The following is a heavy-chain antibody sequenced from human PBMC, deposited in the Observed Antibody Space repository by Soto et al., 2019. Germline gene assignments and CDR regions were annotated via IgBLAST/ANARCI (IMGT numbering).Heavy chain of an antibody. CDR3: ARDKSRGSTALTIFSDYYMDV. CDR1: GFTFSSYA. CDR2: ISSNGGST. Sequence: GGSLRLSCAASGFTFSSYAMHWVRQAPGKGLEYVSAISSNGGSTYYANSVKGRFTISRDNSKNTLYLQMGSLRAEDMAVYYCARDKSRGSTALTIFSDYYMDVWGKGTTVTVSS. J-gene: IGHJ6*03. D-gene: IGHD3-3*01. V-gene: IGHV3-64*01.